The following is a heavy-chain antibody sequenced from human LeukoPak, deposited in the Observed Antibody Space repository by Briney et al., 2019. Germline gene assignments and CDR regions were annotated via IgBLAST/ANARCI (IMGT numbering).Heavy chain of an antibody. D-gene: IGHD6-19*01. V-gene: IGHV3-23*01. Sequence: GGSLRLSCAASGFTFSSYAMSWVRQAPGKGLEWVSAISGTGAGTYYADSVKGRFTISRDNSKNTLYLQMNSLRAEDTAVYFCARRPVAGTGYFDYWGQGALVTVSS. CDR1: GFTFSSYA. J-gene: IGHJ4*02. CDR2: ISGTGAGT. CDR3: ARRPVAGTGYFDY.